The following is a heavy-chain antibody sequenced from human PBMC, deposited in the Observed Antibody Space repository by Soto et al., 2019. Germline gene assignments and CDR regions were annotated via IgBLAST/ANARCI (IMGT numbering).Heavy chain of an antibody. J-gene: IGHJ4*02. CDR1: GYTFNGYC. CDR2: INPNSGGT. CDR3: ARGTERWNDIRY. V-gene: IGHV1-2*04. D-gene: IGHD1-1*01. Sequence: ASVKVSCKASGYTFNGYCMHWVRQAPGQGREWMGWINPNSGGTNYAQKFQGWVTMTRDTSISTAYMELSRLRSDDTAVYYCARGTERWNDIRYWGQGTLVTVSS.